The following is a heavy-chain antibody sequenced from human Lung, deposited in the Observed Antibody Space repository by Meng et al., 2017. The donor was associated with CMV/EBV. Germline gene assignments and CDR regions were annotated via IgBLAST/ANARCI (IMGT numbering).Heavy chain of an antibody. V-gene: IGHV3-33*06. CDR3: AKGDYYGSGRSIDY. D-gene: IGHD3-10*01. CDR2: IWYDGSDK. J-gene: IGHJ4*02. CDR1: GFTFSSYG. Sequence: LSLTCAASGFTFSSYGMHWVRQAPGKGLEWVAVIWYDGSDKYYADSVKGRFTISRDNSKNTLYLQMNSLRAEDTAVYYCAKGDYYGSGRSIDYWGQGXLVTVSS.